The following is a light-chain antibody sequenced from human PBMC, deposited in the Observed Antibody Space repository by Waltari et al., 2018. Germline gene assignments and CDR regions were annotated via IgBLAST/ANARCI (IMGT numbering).Light chain of an antibody. CDR1: QSVNSN. Sequence: EIVMTQSPATLSVSPGGRAALSCRASQSVNSNLAWYQQKPGQAPRLLIYGASTRAAGIPGSFSGSGSGTEFTLTISSLQSEDFAVYYCQQYNNWPNTFGQGTKLEI. CDR3: QQYNNWPNT. J-gene: IGKJ2*01. V-gene: IGKV3-15*01. CDR2: GAS.